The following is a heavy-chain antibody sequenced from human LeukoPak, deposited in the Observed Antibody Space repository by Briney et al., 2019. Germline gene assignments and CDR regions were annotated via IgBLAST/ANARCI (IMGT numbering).Heavy chain of an antibody. V-gene: IGHV1-3*03. D-gene: IGHD6-19*01. CDR3: AREHGWLPQYYFDY. CDR2: INAGNGNT. CDR1: GYTFTSYA. Sequence: ASVKVSCKASGYTFTSYAMHWVRQAPGQRLEWMGWINAGNGNTKYSQEFQGRVTITRDTSASTAYMELSSLRSEDMAVYYCAREHGWLPQYYFDYWGQGTLVTVSS. J-gene: IGHJ4*02.